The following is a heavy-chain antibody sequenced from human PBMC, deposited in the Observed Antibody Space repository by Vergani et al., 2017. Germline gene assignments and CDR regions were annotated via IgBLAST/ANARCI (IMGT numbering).Heavy chain of an antibody. CDR3: AKGVVPAVPYYFDY. D-gene: IGHD2-2*01. V-gene: IGHV3-74*01. CDR2: INSDGSST. CDR1: GFTFSSYW. Sequence: EVQLVESGGGLVQPGGSLRLSCAASGFTFSSYWMHWVRQAPGKGLVWVSRINSDGSSTSYADSVKGRFTISRDNSKNTLYLQMNSLRAEDTAVYYCAKGVVPAVPYYFDYWGQGTLVTVSS. J-gene: IGHJ4*02.